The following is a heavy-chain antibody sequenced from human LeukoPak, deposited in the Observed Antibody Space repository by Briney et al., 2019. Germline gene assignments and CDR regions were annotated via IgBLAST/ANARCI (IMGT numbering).Heavy chain of an antibody. CDR3: AKSHITRYPLQYYFDL. Sequence: GGSLRLSCAASGFTFSSYAMSWLRQTPQKGLEWGSGISVTGDITYYADSVKGPFTIARDNSRTTLYLQLNSLRADDTAVYYCAKSHITRYPLQYYFDLWGQGAQVIVSS. J-gene: IGHJ4*02. CDR1: GFTFSSYA. V-gene: IGHV3-23*01. CDR2: ISVTGDIT. D-gene: IGHD2-21*01.